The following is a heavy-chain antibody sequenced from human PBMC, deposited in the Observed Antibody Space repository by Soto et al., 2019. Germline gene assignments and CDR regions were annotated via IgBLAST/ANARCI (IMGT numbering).Heavy chain of an antibody. CDR1: GYTFTDYY. Sequence: ASVKVSCKTSGYTFTDYYTPWVRQAPGQGLAWMGWMNPKSGGAYFAQKFQGRVTLTRDTSIGTAYIEVNSLTSDDTAVYFCTRENIENSDGLYDAFVIWGQGTTVTV. J-gene: IGHJ3*02. CDR2: MNPKSGGA. D-gene: IGHD5-18*01. V-gene: IGHV1-2*02. CDR3: TRENIENSDGLYDAFVI.